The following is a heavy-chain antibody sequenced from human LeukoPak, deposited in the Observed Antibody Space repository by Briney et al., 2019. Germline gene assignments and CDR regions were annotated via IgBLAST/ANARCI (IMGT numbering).Heavy chain of an antibody. J-gene: IGHJ3*02. D-gene: IGHD1-26*01. Sequence: GGSLRLSCAASGFTFSSYGMHWVRQAPGKGLEWVAFIRYDGSNKYYADSVKGRFTISRDNSKNTLYLQMDSLRAEDTAVYYCARGGSYLSAFDIWGQGTMVTVSS. CDR2: IRYDGSNK. CDR3: ARGGSYLSAFDI. V-gene: IGHV3-30*02. CDR1: GFTFSSYG.